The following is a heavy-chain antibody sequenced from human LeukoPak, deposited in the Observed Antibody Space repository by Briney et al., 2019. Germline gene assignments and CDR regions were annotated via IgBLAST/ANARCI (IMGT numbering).Heavy chain of an antibody. Sequence: GGSLRLSCAASGFTFSDYSMNWVRQAPGKGLEWVSSISTSGTYIYYADSVKGRFTISRDNAENSLYLQMNSLRAEDTAVYYCAREYGSGSSRRRFDPWGQGTLVTVSS. J-gene: IGHJ5*02. CDR3: AREYGSGSSRRRFDP. V-gene: IGHV3-21*01. CDR2: ISTSGTYI. CDR1: GFTFSDYS. D-gene: IGHD3-10*01.